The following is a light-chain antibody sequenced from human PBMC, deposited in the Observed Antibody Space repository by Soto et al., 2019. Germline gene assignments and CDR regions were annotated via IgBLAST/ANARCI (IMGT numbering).Light chain of an antibody. CDR1: QSVSSSY. V-gene: IGKV3-20*01. CDR3: QQYGSSRT. CDR2: GAS. Sequence: EIVLTQSPGTLSLSPGERATLSCRASQSVSSSYLAWYQQKPGQAPRLLFYGASSRATGIPDRFSGSGYGTDFTLTISRLEPEDFAVYYCQQYGSSRTFGQGTKLEIK. J-gene: IGKJ2*01.